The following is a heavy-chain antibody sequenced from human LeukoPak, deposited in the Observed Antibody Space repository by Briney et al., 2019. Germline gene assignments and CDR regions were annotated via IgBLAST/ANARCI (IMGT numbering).Heavy chain of an antibody. CDR2: IIPILGIA. J-gene: IGHJ4*02. CDR3: ARYRGAVAGNYFDY. V-gene: IGHV1-69*04. D-gene: IGHD6-19*01. Sequence: ASVKVSCKASGGTFSSYAISWVRQAPGQGLEWMGRIIPILGIANYAQKFQGRVTITADKSTSTAYMELSSLRSEDTAVYYCARYRGAVAGNYFDYWGQGTLVTVSS. CDR1: GGTFSSYA.